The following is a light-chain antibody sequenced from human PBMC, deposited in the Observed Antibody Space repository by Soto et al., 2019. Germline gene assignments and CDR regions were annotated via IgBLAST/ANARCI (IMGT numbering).Light chain of an antibody. CDR2: LGS. V-gene: IGKV2-28*01. J-gene: IGKJ2*01. CDR3: QQYFVTPYT. CDR1: QSLLHSNGYNY. Sequence: DIVMTQSPLSLPVTPGEPASISCRSSQSLLHSNGYNYLDWYLQKPGQSPQLLIYLGSNRASGVPDRINGSGSDTDFTLTISGLQAEEVAFYYCQQYFVTPYTFGHGTKLEI.